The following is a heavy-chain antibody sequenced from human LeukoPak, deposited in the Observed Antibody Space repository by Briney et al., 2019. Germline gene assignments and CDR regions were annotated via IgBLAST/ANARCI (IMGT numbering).Heavy chain of an antibody. CDR1: EFTFTDAW. D-gene: IGHD5-24*01. V-gene: IGHV3-15*01. CDR3: TTLSMTIIHGGDY. J-gene: IGHJ4*02. Sequence: PGGSLRLSCAASEFTFTDAWMSWVRQVPGKGLEWVARIKTKSQGETTDYAAPVEGRFIISREDSKKTLYLHVNSLKTEDTAVYFCTTLSMTIIHGGDYWGQGALVTVSS. CDR2: IKTKSQGETT.